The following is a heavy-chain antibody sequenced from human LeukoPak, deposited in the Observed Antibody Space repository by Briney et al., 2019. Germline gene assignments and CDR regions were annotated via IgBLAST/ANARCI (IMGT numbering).Heavy chain of an antibody. CDR2: IGPSGSTI. Sequence: PGGSLRLSCAASGFTFSDYEMSWVRQAPGKGLEWVSDIGPSGSTIFYADSVKGRFTISRDNSKDSLFLQMNSLRAEDTAVYSCARLYGDSDSWGQGTLVTVSS. CDR1: GFTFSDYE. D-gene: IGHD4-17*01. J-gene: IGHJ4*02. V-gene: IGHV3-48*03. CDR3: ARLYGDSDS.